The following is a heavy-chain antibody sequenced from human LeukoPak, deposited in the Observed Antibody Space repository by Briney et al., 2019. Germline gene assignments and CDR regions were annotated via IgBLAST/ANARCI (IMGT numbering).Heavy chain of an antibody. V-gene: IGHV1-46*01. CDR3: ARRQRVGATGFDY. CDR1: GYTFTSYY. D-gene: IGHD1-26*01. Sequence: ASVKVSCKASGYTFTSYYMHWVRQAPGQGLEWMGIINPSGGSTSYAQKFQGSVTMTRDTSTSTVYMELSSLRSEDAAVYYCARRQRVGATGFDYWGQGTLVTVSS. J-gene: IGHJ4*02. CDR2: INPSGGST.